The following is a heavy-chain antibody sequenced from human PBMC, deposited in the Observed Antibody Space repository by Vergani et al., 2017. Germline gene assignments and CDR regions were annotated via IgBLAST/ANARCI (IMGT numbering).Heavy chain of an antibody. CDR2: IYSGGST. J-gene: IGHJ3*02. CDR1: GFTVSSNY. Sequence: EVQLVESGGGLIQPGGSLRLSCAASGFTVSSNYMSWVRQAPGKGLEWVSVIYSGGSTYYADSVKGRFTISRDNSKNTLYLQMKSLRAEDPAVYYFARASYYYGSGSQGAFDIWGQGTMVTVSS. V-gene: IGHV3-53*01. D-gene: IGHD3-10*01. CDR3: ARASYYYGSGSQGAFDI.